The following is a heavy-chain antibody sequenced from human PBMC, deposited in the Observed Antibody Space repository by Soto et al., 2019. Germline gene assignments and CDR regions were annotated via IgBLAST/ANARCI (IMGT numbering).Heavy chain of an antibody. V-gene: IGHV3-48*03. CDR3: ARAAWSDEGWDH. CDR1: GFSFGEYE. J-gene: IGHJ4*02. D-gene: IGHD1-26*01. CDR2: INQYGKIT. Sequence: GGSLRLSXAASGFSFGEYEMNWVRQAPGQGLEWVSYINQYGKITYYADSVKGRFTISRDDAKNSLFLQMDSLRAEDTALYYCARAAWSDEGWDHWGQGILVTVSS.